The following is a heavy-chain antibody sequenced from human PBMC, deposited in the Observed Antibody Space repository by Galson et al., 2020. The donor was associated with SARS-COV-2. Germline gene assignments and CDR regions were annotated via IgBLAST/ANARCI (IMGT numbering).Heavy chain of an antibody. CDR1: GFTFRSNA. CDR2: ISRSGRST. D-gene: IGHD3-22*01. CDR3: AKWYGGWLFEGVYYYYGMDV. J-gene: IGHJ6*02. V-gene: IGHV3-23*01. Sequence: GGSLRLSCAASGFTFRSNAMSWVRQAPGKGLEWVSAISRSGRSTYTADSVKGRFTTSRDNSKNTRYLQMNSLRAEATAVYYCAKWYGGWLFEGVYYYYGMDVWGQGTTVTVSS.